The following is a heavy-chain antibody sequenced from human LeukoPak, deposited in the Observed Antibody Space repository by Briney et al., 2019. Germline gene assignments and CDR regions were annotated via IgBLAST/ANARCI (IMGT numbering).Heavy chain of an antibody. V-gene: IGHV3-53*04. CDR3: ARGGTPGYSSGRINY. D-gene: IGHD6-19*01. J-gene: IGHJ4*02. Sequence: GGSLRLSCAASGFTFSTYWMHWVRQAPGKGLVWVSVIYSAGNTYYADSVKGRFTISRHNSENTLYLHMNSLRVEDTAVYFCARGGTPGYSSGRINYWGQGTLVTVSS. CDR2: IYSAGNT. CDR1: GFTFSTYW.